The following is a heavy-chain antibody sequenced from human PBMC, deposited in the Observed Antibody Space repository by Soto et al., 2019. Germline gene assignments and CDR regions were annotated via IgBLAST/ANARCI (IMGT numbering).Heavy chain of an antibody. CDR1: GFTFSSYA. CDR3: AKVYDSSGYPNEGEAFDI. CDR2: ISGSGGST. V-gene: IGHV3-23*01. D-gene: IGHD3-22*01. J-gene: IGHJ3*02. Sequence: GGSLRLSCAASGFTFSSYAMSWVRQAPGKGLEWVSAISGSGGSTYYADSVKGRFTISRDNSKNTLYLQMNSLRAEDTAVYYCAKVYDSSGYPNEGEAFDIWGQGTMVTVSS.